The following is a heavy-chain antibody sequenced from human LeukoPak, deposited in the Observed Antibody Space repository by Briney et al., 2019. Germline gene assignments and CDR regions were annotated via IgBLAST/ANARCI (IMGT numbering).Heavy chain of an antibody. CDR1: GFTFSSYA. D-gene: IGHD3-22*01. CDR3: ARDAYYFDSSGYYTPQYCFDY. J-gene: IGHJ4*02. V-gene: IGHV3-30-3*01. Sequence: AGGSLRLSCAASGFTFSSYAMHWVRQAPGKGLEWVAVISYDGSNKYFADSVKGRFTISRDNSKNTLYLQMNSLRAGDTAVYYCARDAYYFDSSGYYTPQYCFDYWGQGTLVTVSS. CDR2: ISYDGSNK.